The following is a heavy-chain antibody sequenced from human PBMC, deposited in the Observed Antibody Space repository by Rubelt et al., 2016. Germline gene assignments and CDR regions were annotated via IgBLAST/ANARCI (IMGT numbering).Heavy chain of an antibody. CDR1: GFSFSDYA. V-gene: IGHV3-74*01. Sequence: VQLVESGGGVVQPGRSLRLSCAASGFSFSDYAMHWVRHVPGKGLVWVSRINSDGSSTNYADSVKGRSTISRDNTKSTLYLQMNSLRAEDTAVYYCARDRYCTNGVCYFDMDVWGRGTTVAVSS. CDR3: ARDRYCTNGVCYFDMDV. D-gene: IGHD2-8*01. J-gene: IGHJ6*02. CDR2: INSDGSST.